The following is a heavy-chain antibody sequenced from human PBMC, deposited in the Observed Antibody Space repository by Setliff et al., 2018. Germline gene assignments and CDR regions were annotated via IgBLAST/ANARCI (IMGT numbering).Heavy chain of an antibody. J-gene: IGHJ1*01. CDR3: AGGYNSRWYDHSTTFQH. CDR2: IYSTGST. CDR1: GDSIYNHF. D-gene: IGHD6-13*01. V-gene: IGHV4-59*11. Sequence: PSETLSLTCTVSGDSIYNHFWSWVRQPPGKGLEWIGYIYSTGSTNYNPSVKGRFTISRDNSKNTLYLQVNSLRTEDTAVYFCAGGYNSRWYDHSTTFQHWGQGTLVTVSS.